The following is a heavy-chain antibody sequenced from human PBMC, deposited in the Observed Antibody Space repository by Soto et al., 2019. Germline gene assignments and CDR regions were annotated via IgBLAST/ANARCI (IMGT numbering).Heavy chain of an antibody. J-gene: IGHJ4*02. CDR2: TYYRSNWNF. CDR1: WGSVSSNTAT. V-gene: IGHV6-1*01. CDR3: AGELDIHHGLGY. Sequence: SQTLSLTCALSWGSVSSNTATWNWVRQSPSRGLEWLGRTYYRSNWNFDYALSVKSRITINPDTSKNQFSLQLNSLTPGDTAVYYCAGELDIHHGLGYWGPGTSVTAPQ. D-gene: IGHD3-3*02.